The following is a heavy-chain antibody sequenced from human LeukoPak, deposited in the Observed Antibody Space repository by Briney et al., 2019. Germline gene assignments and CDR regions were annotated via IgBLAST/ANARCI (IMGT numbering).Heavy chain of an antibody. J-gene: IGHJ4*02. CDR2: IKQDGSEK. Sequence: GGSLRLSCAASGFTFSSYWMSWVRQPPGKGLEWVANIKQDGSEKYYVDSVKGRFTVSRDNAKNSLFLQMNSLRAEDTAVFYCAKESLNYYDSSGLDDYWGQGTLVTVSS. D-gene: IGHD3-22*01. CDR3: AKESLNYYDSSGLDDY. CDR1: GFTFSSYW. V-gene: IGHV3-7*01.